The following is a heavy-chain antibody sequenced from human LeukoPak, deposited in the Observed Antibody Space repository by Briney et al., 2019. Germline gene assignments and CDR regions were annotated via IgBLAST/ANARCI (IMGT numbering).Heavy chain of an antibody. J-gene: IGHJ5*02. CDR2: INHSGST. V-gene: IGHV4-34*01. CDR1: GGSFSGYY. CDR3: ARQGYFYDSGCYAANWFDP. Sequence: SETLSLTCAVSGGSFSGYYWSWIRQPPGKGLEWIGEINHSGSTNYNPSLKSRVTISVDTSKNQFSLKLSSVTAADTAVYYCARQGYFYDSGCYAANWFDPWGQRTLVTVSS. D-gene: IGHD3-10*01.